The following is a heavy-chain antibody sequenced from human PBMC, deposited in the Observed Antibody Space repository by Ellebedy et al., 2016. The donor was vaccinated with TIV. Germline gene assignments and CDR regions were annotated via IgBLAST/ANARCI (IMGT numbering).Heavy chain of an antibody. CDR2: ISYEGSNE. D-gene: IGHD3-22*01. CDR3: ARGGTYSYDSSSYPDFDY. J-gene: IGHJ4*02. CDR1: GFLFNQYG. Sequence: GGSLRLXXAASGFLFNQYGMHRVRQAPGKGLEWVTVISYEGSNEYYADSVKGRFTISRDNSKNTLYLQMNSLRAEDTAAYYCARGGTYSYDSSSYPDFDYWGQGTLVTVSS. V-gene: IGHV3-30*03.